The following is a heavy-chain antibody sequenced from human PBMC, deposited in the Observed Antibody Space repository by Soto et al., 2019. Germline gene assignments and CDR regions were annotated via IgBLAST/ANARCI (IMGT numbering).Heavy chain of an antibody. Sequence: ASVKVSCKASGYTFTGYYMHWVRQAPGQGLEWMGWINPNSGGTNYAQKFQGWVTMTRDTSISTAYMELSRLRSDDTAVYYCARDHCSSTSCYGDAFDIWGQGTMVTVSS. J-gene: IGHJ3*02. CDR1: GYTFTGYY. V-gene: IGHV1-2*04. CDR3: ARDHCSSTSCYGDAFDI. CDR2: INPNSGGT. D-gene: IGHD2-2*01.